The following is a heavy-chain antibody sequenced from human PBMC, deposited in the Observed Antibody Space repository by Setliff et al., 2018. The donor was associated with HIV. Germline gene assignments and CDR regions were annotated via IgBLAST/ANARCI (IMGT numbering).Heavy chain of an antibody. V-gene: IGHV3-21*01. J-gene: IGHJ4*02. CDR2: ISGTSYI. CDR3: ARVRSPFYFDY. CDR1: GFTFSDYS. Sequence: GGSLRLSCAASGFTFSDYSMTWVRQVPGRGLEWVSSISGTSYIYYADSVKGRFSISRDNAKNSLYLQMNSLRAEDTAVYYCARVRSPFYFDYWGQGTLVTVSS.